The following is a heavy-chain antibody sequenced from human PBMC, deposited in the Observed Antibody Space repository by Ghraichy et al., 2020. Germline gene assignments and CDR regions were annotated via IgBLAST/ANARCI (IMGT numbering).Heavy chain of an antibody. CDR1: GYTFTSYG. J-gene: IGHJ4*02. D-gene: IGHD3-22*01. CDR3: ASGDDSSGYYSNFDY. Sequence: ASVKVSCKASGYTFTSYGISWVRQAPGQGLEWMGWISAYNGNTNYAQKLQGRVTMTTDTSTSTAYMELRSLRSDDTAVYYCASGDDSSGYYSNFDYWGQGTLVTVSS. CDR2: ISAYNGNT. V-gene: IGHV1-18*01.